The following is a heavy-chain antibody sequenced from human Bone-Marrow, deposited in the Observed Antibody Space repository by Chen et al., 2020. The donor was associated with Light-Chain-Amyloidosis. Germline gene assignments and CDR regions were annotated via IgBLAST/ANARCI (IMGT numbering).Heavy chain of an antibody. CDR2: ISGSGGSR. CDR1: GFAFSSYA. Sequence: EVQLVESGGGLLQRGGSLRLSCAASGFAFSSYAMSWVRQAPGKGLEWVSTISGSGGSRYYGDSGKGRLTISRDNSKNALFLQMNSRRAEDTAVYYCAKDISYDDILPGYPADAFDIWGQGTMVTVSS. CDR3: AKDISYDDILPGYPADAFDI. V-gene: IGHV3-23*04. D-gene: IGHD3-9*01. J-gene: IGHJ3*02.